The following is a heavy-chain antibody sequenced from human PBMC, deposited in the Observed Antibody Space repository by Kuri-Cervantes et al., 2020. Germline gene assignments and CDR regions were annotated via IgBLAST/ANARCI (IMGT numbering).Heavy chain of an antibody. D-gene: IGHD3-16*01. CDR2: IYHSGST. CDR3: ARDRKRGEAFDI. Sequence: GSLRLSCAVSGYSISSGYYWGWIRQPPGKGLEWIGSIYHSGSTYYNPSLKSRVTISVDTSKNQFSLKLSSVTAADTAVYYCARDRKRGEAFDIWGQGTMVTVSS. CDR1: GYSISSGYY. V-gene: IGHV4-38-2*02. J-gene: IGHJ3*02.